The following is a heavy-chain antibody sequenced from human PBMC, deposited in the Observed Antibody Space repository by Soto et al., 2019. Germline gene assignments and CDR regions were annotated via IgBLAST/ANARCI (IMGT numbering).Heavy chain of an antibody. V-gene: IGHV3-33*01. D-gene: IGHD6-13*01. CDR2: TWYDGSNK. Sequence: QVQLVESGGGVVQPGRSLRLSCAASGFTFSSYGMHWVRQAPGKGLEWVAVTWYDGSNKYYADSVKGRFTISRDNSKNTLYLQMNSLRAEDTAVYYCARDRYSSSPNFDYWGQGTLVTVSS. CDR1: GFTFSSYG. CDR3: ARDRYSSSPNFDY. J-gene: IGHJ4*02.